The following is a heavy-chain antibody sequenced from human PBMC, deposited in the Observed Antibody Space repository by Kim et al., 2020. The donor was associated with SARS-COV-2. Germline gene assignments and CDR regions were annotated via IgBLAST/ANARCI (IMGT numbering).Heavy chain of an antibody. Sequence: GWSLRLSCSASGFTFSSYAMHWVRQAPGKGLEYVSAISSNGGSTYYADSVKGRFTISRDNSKNTLYLQMSSLRAEDTAVYYCVKGSVTTGHDYWGQGTLVTVSS. CDR3: VKGSVTTGHDY. D-gene: IGHD4-17*01. CDR1: GFTFSSYA. V-gene: IGHV3-64D*06. CDR2: ISSNGGST. J-gene: IGHJ4*02.